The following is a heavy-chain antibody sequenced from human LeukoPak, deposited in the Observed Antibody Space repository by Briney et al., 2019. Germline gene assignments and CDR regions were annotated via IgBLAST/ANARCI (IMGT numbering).Heavy chain of an antibody. CDR3: ARDVPYSGSYYEYFQH. J-gene: IGHJ1*01. Sequence: PGGSLRLSCAASGFTFSSYGMHWVRQAPGKGLGWVAFIRYDESNKYYADSVKGRFTISRDNAKNSLYLQMNSLRAEDTAVYYCARDVPYSGSYYEYFQHWGQGTLVTVSS. V-gene: IGHV3-30*02. CDR2: IRYDESNK. D-gene: IGHD1-26*01. CDR1: GFTFSSYG.